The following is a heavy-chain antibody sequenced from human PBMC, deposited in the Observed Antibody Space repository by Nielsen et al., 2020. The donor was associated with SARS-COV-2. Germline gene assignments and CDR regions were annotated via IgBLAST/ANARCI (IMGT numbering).Heavy chain of an antibody. CDR1: GFTFSTYA. J-gene: IGHJ4*02. CDR2: IYSDISRT. V-gene: IGHV3-23*03. Sequence: GGSLRLSCAASGFTFSTYAMTWVRQAPGKGLEWVSVIYSDISRTDYADSVKGRFTISRDNSRNTLYLQMNSLRAEDTAVYYCARDYSSGYYYFDYWGQGTLVTVSS. CDR3: ARDYSSGYYYFDY. D-gene: IGHD3-22*01.